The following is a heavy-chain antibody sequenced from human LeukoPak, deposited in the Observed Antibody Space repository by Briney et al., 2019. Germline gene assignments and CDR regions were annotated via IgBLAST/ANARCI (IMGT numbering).Heavy chain of an antibody. CDR3: ARDDVGRWFDP. CDR1: GGTFTSYA. V-gene: IGHV1-69*04. Sequence: ASVKVSCKASGGTFTSYASSWVRQAPGQGLEWRGRIIPILGIANYAQKFQGRVTITADKSTSTAYMELSSLRSEDTAVYYCARDDVGRWFDPWGQGTLVTVSS. J-gene: IGHJ5*02. D-gene: IGHD3-10*01. CDR2: IIPILGIA.